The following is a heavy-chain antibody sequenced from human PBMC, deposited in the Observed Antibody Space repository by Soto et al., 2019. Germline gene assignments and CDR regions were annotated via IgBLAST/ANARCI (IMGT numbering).Heavy chain of an antibody. Sequence: EVQLVEAGGGLVQPGGSLKLSCAASGFTFSDIAMHWVRQASGKGLEWVGRIDRKTYNYATTYGASVKGRFTISRDDSKNMVYLQMNSLKTEDTAVYYCIKYSGRPSTLAALGQGTLVTVSS. CDR1: GFTFSDIA. D-gene: IGHD1-26*01. CDR2: IDRKTYNYAT. CDR3: IKYSGRPSTLAA. V-gene: IGHV3-73*02. J-gene: IGHJ5*02.